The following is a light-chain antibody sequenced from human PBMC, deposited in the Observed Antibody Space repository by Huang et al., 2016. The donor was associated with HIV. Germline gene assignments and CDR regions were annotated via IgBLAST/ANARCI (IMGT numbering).Light chain of an antibody. V-gene: IGKV3D-15*01. Sequence: EIMMTQSPATLSVFPGGRATLSCRASQNFRNNLAWYQQKTGQAPRLLIYDTSTRASGIPARFSGSGSGTEFTLTISGLQSEDFAIYYCQQYDNWPPGLTFGGGTKVEI. J-gene: IGKJ4*01. CDR3: QQYDNWPPGLT. CDR2: DTS. CDR1: QNFRNN.